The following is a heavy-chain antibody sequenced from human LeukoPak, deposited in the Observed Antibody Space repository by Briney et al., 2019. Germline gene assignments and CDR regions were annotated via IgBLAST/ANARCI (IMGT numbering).Heavy chain of an antibody. CDR3: ASSTMVVTTISDHIDY. CDR1: SGPISRSSYY. J-gene: IGHJ4*01. V-gene: IGHV4-39*01. CDR2: SCNSGST. D-gene: IGHD4/OR15-4a*01. Sequence: SETLSLTCTVSSGPISRSSYYWRSSRQPPGKVLGWIGSSCNSGSTYYNPALKSRGTISVDTSKNQFSLNLRSGTAPDTAVYYCASSTMVVTTISDHIDYCGQGSLVTVSS.